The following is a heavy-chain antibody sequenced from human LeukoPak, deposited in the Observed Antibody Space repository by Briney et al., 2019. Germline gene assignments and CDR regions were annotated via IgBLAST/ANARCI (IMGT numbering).Heavy chain of an antibody. Sequence: SETLSLTCSVSDGSIKDYYWSWIRQPPGKGLEWIGYIFYSGRTNYNPSLKSRLTMSLDTSKNQFSLKLTSVTAADTAVYYCASSVAVAGNNWFDPWGQGTLVTVSS. CDR2: IFYSGRT. D-gene: IGHD6-19*01. CDR3: ASSVAVAGNNWFDP. V-gene: IGHV4-59*08. CDR1: DGSIKDYY. J-gene: IGHJ5*02.